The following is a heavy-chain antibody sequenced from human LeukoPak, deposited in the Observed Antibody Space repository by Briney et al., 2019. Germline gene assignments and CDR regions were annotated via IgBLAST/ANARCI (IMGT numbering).Heavy chain of an antibody. CDR3: ATPLTNVDTHYYYYGMDV. J-gene: IGHJ6*02. Sequence: VASVKVSCQASGYTFTGYYMHWVRQAPGQGLAWMGWINPNSGGTNYAQKFQGRVTMTSDTSISTAYMELSRLRSDDTAVYYCATPLTNVDTHYYYYGMDVWGQGTTVTVSS. CDR2: INPNSGGT. V-gene: IGHV1-2*02. D-gene: IGHD5-18*01. CDR1: GYTFTGYY.